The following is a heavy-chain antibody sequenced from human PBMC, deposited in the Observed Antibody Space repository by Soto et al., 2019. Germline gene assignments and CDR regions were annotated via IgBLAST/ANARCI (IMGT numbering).Heavy chain of an antibody. CDR1: GGSISSGGYY. V-gene: IGHV4-31*03. D-gene: IGHD7-27*01. CDR2: FYYSGST. J-gene: IGHJ4*02. Sequence: QVQLQESGPGLVKPSQTLSLTCTVSGGSISSGGYYWSWIRQHPGKGLEWIGHFYYSGSTYYNPSLQXRVTMSVDTSKNQFSLKLSSVTAADTAMYYCARVWGMTPDYWGQGTLVTVSS. CDR3: ARVWGMTPDY.